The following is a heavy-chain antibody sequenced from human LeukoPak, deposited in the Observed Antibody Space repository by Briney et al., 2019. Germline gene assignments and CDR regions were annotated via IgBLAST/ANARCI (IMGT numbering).Heavy chain of an antibody. D-gene: IGHD5-18*01. CDR1: GYTFTSYG. CDR2: ISAYNGNT. CDR3: ARAAMVTLHRPTNHYGMDV. Sequence: GASVKVSCKASGYTFTSYGISWVRQAPGQGLEWTGWISAYNGNTNYAQKLQGRVTMTTDTSTSTAYMELRSLRSDDTAVYYCARAAMVTLHRPTNHYGMDVWGQGTTVTVSS. V-gene: IGHV1-18*01. J-gene: IGHJ6*02.